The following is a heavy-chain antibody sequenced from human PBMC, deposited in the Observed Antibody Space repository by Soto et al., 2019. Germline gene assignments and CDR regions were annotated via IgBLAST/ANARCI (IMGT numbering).Heavy chain of an antibody. CDR1: GGSFSRYY. Sequence: SETLSLTCTVSGGSFSRYYWSWIRQPPGKGLEWIGYIYYSGSTNYNPSLKSRVTISIDTSKNQFSLKLSSVTAADTAVYYCARGGSSVFDYWGQGILVTVSS. CDR2: IYYSGST. J-gene: IGHJ4*02. D-gene: IGHD6-6*01. CDR3: ARGGSSVFDY. V-gene: IGHV4-59*01.